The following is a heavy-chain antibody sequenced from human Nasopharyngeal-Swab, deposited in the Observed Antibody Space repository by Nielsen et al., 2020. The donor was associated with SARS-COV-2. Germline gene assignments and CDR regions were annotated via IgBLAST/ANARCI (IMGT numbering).Heavy chain of an antibody. Sequence: GGSLKISCAASGFTFSRYTMHWVRQAPGKGLEWVAVISYDGSNKYYADSVKGRFTISRDISKNTLYLQMNSLRAEDTAVFYCASTPLDSSGYYYAFHYWGRGTLVTVS. J-gene: IGHJ4*02. D-gene: IGHD3-22*01. CDR2: ISYDGSNK. CDR1: GFTFSRYT. V-gene: IGHV3-30-3*01. CDR3: ASTPLDSSGYYYAFHY.